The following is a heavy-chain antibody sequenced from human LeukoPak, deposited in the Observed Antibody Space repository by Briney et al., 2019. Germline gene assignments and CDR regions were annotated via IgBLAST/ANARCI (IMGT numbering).Heavy chain of an antibody. CDR3: ARIIAAYAFDI. CDR1: GGSISSSSYY. J-gene: IGHJ3*02. V-gene: IGHV4-39*01. CDR2: IYYSGST. D-gene: IGHD6-6*01. Sequence: SETLSLTCTVSGGSISSSSYYWGWIRQPPGKGLEWIGSIYYSGSTYYNPSLKSRVTISVDTSKNQFSLKLSSVTAADTAVYYCARIIAAYAFDIWGQGTMVTVPS.